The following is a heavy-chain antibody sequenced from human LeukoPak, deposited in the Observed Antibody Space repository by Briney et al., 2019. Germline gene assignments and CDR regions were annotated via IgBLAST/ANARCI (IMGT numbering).Heavy chain of an antibody. V-gene: IGHV3-48*03. Sequence: GGPLRLSCAASGFTFSSYEMYWVRQAPGKGLEWVSYISSSGSTIYYADSVKGRFTISRDNAKNSLYLQMNSLRAEDKAVYYCARDYDSSGYYGPYFDYWGQGTLVTVSS. D-gene: IGHD3-22*01. CDR3: ARDYDSSGYYGPYFDY. J-gene: IGHJ4*02. CDR2: ISSSGSTI. CDR1: GFTFSSYE.